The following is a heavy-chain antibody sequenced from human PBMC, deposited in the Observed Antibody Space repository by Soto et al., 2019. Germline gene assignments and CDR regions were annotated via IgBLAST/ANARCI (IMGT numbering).Heavy chain of an antibody. V-gene: IGHV3-9*01. J-gene: IGHJ4*02. CDR3: AKGYSYGVLGPLGY. CDR1: GFTFDDYA. Sequence: EVQLVESGGGLVQPGRSLRLSCAASGFTFDDYAMHWVRQAPGKGLEWVSGISWNSGIIDYADSVKGRFTISRDNAKNSLYLQMNSLRAADTALYYCAKGYSYGVLGPLGYWGQGTLVTVSS. CDR2: ISWNSGII. D-gene: IGHD5-18*01.